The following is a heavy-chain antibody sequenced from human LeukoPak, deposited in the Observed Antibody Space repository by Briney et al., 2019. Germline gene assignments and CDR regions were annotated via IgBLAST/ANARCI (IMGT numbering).Heavy chain of an antibody. D-gene: IGHD6-19*01. CDR1: GYSISNGYY. CDR2: IYRSGST. V-gene: IGHV4-38-2*02. J-gene: IGHJ4*02. CDR3: ARRHSSGWFYY. Sequence: SETLSLTCTVSGYSISNGYYWDWIRQPPGRGLEWIGNIYRSGSTSYNPSLKSRVTISVDTSKNQFSLKVNSGTAADTAVYYCARRHSSGWFYYWGQGTLVTVSS.